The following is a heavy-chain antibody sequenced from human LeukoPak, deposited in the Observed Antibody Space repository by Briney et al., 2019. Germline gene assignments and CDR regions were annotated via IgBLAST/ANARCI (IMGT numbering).Heavy chain of an antibody. CDR1: GGSISTYY. D-gene: IGHD6-25*01. V-gene: IGHV4-4*07. CDR2: IYTSGST. CDR3: ARRNGSGDYFDY. J-gene: IGHJ4*02. Sequence: SETLSLTCTVSGGSISTYYWSWIRQPAGKGLEWIGRIYTSGSTNYNPSLKSRVTISVDTSKNQFSLKLSSVTAADTAVYYCARRNGSGDYFDYWGQGTLVTVSS.